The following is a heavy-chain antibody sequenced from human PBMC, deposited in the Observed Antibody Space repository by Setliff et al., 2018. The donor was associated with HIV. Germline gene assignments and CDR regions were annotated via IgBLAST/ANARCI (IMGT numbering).Heavy chain of an antibody. CDR1: GDSISSYS. CDR3: ARRIDDSGSFPDKNWFDT. V-gene: IGHV4-4*09. D-gene: IGHD3-10*01. CDR2: TFSSGRT. Sequence: SETLSLTCTVSGDSISSYSWNWIRQSPGGGLEWIGFTFSSGRTKYNPSLQSRVTMSIDTSKNQFSLRLTSVTAADTAVYYCARRIDDSGSFPDKNWFDTWGQGSLVTVSS. J-gene: IGHJ5*02.